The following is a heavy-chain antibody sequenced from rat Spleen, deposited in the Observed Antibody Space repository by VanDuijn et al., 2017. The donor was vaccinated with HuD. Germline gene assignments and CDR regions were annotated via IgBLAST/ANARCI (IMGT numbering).Heavy chain of an antibody. CDR1: GFTFSDYD. J-gene: IGHJ2*01. Sequence: EVQLVESGGGLVQPRRSLKLSCAASGFTFSDYDMAWVRQAPTKGLEWVATISYDGGSTYYRDSVKGRFTISRDNAKSSLYLQMDSLRSEDTATYYCTRDRILRSTGFDYWGQGVMVTVSS. V-gene: IGHV5-20*01. CDR2: ISYDGGST. CDR3: TRDRILRSTGFDY. D-gene: IGHD1-6*01.